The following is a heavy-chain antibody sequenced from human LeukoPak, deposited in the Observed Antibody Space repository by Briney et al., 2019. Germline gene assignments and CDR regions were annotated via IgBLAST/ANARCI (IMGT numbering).Heavy chain of an antibody. CDR1: GYTFTSYD. D-gene: IGHD3-10*01. Sequence: GASVKVSCKASGYTFTSYDINWVRQATGQGLERMGWMNPNSGNTGYAQKFQGRVTMTRNTSISTAYMELSSLYSEDTAVYYCARDPYYYGSGTYYSEYYFDYWGQGTLVTVSS. V-gene: IGHV1-8*01. CDR3: ARDPYYYGSGTYYSEYYFDY. J-gene: IGHJ4*02. CDR2: MNPNSGNT.